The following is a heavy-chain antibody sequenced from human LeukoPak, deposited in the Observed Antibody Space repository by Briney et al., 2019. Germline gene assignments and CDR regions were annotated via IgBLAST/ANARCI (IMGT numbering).Heavy chain of an antibody. CDR2: LSYTSTWNY. CDR1: GDSVSTNRAA. V-gene: IGHV6-1*01. D-gene: IGHD7-27*01. Sequence: SQTLSLTCAVFGDSVSTNRAAWDWIRQSSSRGLEWLGRLSYTSTWNYEYAVSVRGRITISPDTSKNHFSLQLNSVTAADTAVYYCARGQREKLGIVEDYWGQGTLVTVSS. J-gene: IGHJ4*02. CDR3: ARGQREKLGIVEDY.